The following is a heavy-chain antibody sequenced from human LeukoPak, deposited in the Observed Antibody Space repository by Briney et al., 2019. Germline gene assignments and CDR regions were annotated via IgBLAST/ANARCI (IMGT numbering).Heavy chain of an antibody. D-gene: IGHD3-10*01. CDR1: GFTFSSYA. Sequence: GGSLRLSCAASGFTFSSYAMHWVRQAPGKGLEWVAVISYDGSNKYYADSVKGRFTISRDNSKNTLYLQMNSLRAEDTALYYCAKDGRGVSKHYFDYWGQGTLVTVSS. V-gene: IGHV3-30-3*01. J-gene: IGHJ4*02. CDR2: ISYDGSNK. CDR3: AKDGRGVSKHYFDY.